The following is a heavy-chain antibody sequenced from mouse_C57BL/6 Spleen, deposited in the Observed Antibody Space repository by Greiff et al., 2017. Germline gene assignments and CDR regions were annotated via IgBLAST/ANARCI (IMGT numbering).Heavy chain of an antibody. CDR1: GYTFTSYW. J-gene: IGHJ1*03. V-gene: IGHV1-64*01. Sequence: QVQLQQPGAELVKPGASVKLSCKASGYTFTSYWMHWVKQRPGQGLEWIGMIHPNSGSTNYNEKFKSKATLTVDKSSSTAYMQLSSLTSEDSAVYYCATSYSNYRYWYFDVWGTGTTVTVSS. D-gene: IGHD2-5*01. CDR3: ATSYSNYRYWYFDV. CDR2: IHPNSGST.